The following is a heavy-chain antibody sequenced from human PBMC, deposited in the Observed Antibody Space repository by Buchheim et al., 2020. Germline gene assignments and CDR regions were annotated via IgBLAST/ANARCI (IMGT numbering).Heavy chain of an antibody. D-gene: IGHD2-2*02. CDR3: AGSPRYCSSTSCYTPTYYFDY. Sequence: QVQLVQSGAEVKKPGSSVKVSCKASGGTFSSYAISWVRQAPGQGLEWMGGIIPIFGTANYAQKFQGRVTITADESTRTAYMELSSLRSEDTAVYYCAGSPRYCSSTSCYTPTYYFDYWGQGTL. J-gene: IGHJ4*02. CDR1: GGTFSSYA. CDR2: IIPIFGTA. V-gene: IGHV1-69*01.